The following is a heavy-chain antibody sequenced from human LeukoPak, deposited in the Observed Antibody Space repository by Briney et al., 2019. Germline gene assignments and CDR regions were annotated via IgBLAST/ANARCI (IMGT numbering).Heavy chain of an antibody. J-gene: IGHJ4*02. D-gene: IGHD5-24*01. CDR1: GYSISSGYY. Sequence: PSETLSHTCTVSGYSISSGYYWGWIRQPPGKGLEWIGSIYHSGSTYYNPSLKSRVTISVDTSKNQFSLKLSSVTAADTAVYYCARVMSDGYNFGFDYWGQGTLVTVSS. CDR3: ARVMSDGYNFGFDY. CDR2: IYHSGST. V-gene: IGHV4-38-2*02.